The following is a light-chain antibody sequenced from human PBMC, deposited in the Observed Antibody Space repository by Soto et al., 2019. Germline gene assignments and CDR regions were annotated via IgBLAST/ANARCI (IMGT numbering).Light chain of an antibody. V-gene: IGKV3-11*01. Sequence: EIVLTQSPATLSLSPGERATLSCRASQSVSSYLAWYQQKPGQAPRLLIYDASNRATGIPARFSGSGSGTDFTLHISSLEAEDFAVYYCQQRSNWPPLTFGGGTKVEIK. J-gene: IGKJ4*01. CDR2: DAS. CDR1: QSVSSY. CDR3: QQRSNWPPLT.